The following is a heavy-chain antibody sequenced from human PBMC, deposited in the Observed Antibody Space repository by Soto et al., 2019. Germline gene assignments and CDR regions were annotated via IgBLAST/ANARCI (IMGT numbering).Heavy chain of an antibody. CDR1: GFTFGDYP. Sequence: EVQLVESGGGLVQPGRSLRLSCAASGFTFGDYPMSWVRQAPGKGLEWLGFIRSKAYGGTTEYAASVEGRFSISREDSKSIAYLQMSSLKTEDTAVYYCTRLRGYSYGYSDYWGQGTLVTVSS. V-gene: IGHV3-49*04. D-gene: IGHD5-18*01. CDR2: IRSKAYGGTT. CDR3: TRLRGYSYGYSDY. J-gene: IGHJ4*02.